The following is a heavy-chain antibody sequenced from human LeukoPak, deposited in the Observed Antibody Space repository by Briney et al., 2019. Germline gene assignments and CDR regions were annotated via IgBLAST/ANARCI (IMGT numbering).Heavy chain of an antibody. V-gene: IGHV3-9*01. Sequence: PGRSLRLSCAASGFTFDDYAMHWVRQAPGKGLEWVSGISWNSGSIGYADSVKGRFTISRDNSKNTLYLQMNSLRAEDTAVYYCARGGYSYGYYYYYYYMDVWGKGTTVTVSS. CDR3: ARGGYSYGYYYYYYYMDV. J-gene: IGHJ6*03. CDR2: ISWNSGSI. D-gene: IGHD5-18*01. CDR1: GFTFDDYA.